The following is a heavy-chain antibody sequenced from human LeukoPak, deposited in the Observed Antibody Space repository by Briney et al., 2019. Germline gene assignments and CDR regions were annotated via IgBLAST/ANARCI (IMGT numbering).Heavy chain of an antibody. CDR2: TNQDGSDK. D-gene: IGHD3-10*01. CDR1: GFTFSRFW. J-gene: IGHJ4*02. Sequence: GGSLRLSCAASGFTFSRFWMSWVRQVPGKGLEWVANTNQDGSDKYYVDSVKGRFTISRDNAKNSLYLQMDSLSAEDTALYYCARESYDYGSASYYLFDFWGQGTLVSVSS. V-gene: IGHV3-7*01. CDR3: ARESYDYGSASYYLFDF.